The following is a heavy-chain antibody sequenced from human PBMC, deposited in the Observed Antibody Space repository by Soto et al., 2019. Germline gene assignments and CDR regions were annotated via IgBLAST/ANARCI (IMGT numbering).Heavy chain of an antibody. CDR3: ARDRYYDSSGYYVRAWFDP. Sequence: PGGSLRLSCAASGFTFSSYAMHWVRQAPGKGLEWVAVISYDGSNKYYADSVKGRFTISRDNSKNTLYLQMNSLRAEDTAVYYCARDRYYDSSGYYVRAWFDPWGQGTLVTVSS. D-gene: IGHD3-22*01. CDR2: ISYDGSNK. CDR1: GFTFSSYA. V-gene: IGHV3-30-3*01. J-gene: IGHJ5*02.